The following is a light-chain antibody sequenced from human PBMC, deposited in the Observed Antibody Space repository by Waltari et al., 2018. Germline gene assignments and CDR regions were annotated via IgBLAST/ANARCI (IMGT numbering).Light chain of an antibody. V-gene: IGLV2-23*02. CDR1: SSDVGSSNL. CDR2: EVT. CDR3: YSYAGGRV. Sequence: QSALTQPASVSGSPGQSITISCTGSSSDVGSSNLVSWYLQHPGKAPKLLIYEVTKRPSVVSTRVSGSKTGNTASLTISGLQAEDEADYYCYSYAGGRVFGTGTKVTVL. J-gene: IGLJ1*01.